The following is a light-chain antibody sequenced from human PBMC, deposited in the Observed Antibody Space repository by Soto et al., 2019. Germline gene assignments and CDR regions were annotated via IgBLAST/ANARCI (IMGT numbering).Light chain of an antibody. J-gene: IGKJ4*01. V-gene: IGKV3-15*01. CDR2: GAS. CDR3: QQYSSWPLT. Sequence: EIVMTQSPATLSVSPGERATLSCRASQSVSSSQLAWYQQKPGQSPRLLIYGASTRATGIPARFSCSGSVTEFTLTISSLQSEDFAVYYCQQYSSWPLTFGGGTKVEIK. CDR1: QSVSSSQ.